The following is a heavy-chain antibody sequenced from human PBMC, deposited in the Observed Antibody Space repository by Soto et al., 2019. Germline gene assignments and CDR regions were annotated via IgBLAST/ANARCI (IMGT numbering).Heavy chain of an antibody. J-gene: IGHJ4*02. Sequence: PGGSLRLSCAASGFTFSTYVMSWVRQPPGKGLECVSTISDDGGSTYYADSVEGRFTISRDNSKNTLYLQMNSLRAEDTAVYYCAKDQGIAVAPAILFDFWGQGTLVTVSS. CDR3: AKDQGIAVAPAILFDF. CDR1: GFTFSTYV. CDR2: ISDDGGST. D-gene: IGHD6-19*01. V-gene: IGHV3-23*01.